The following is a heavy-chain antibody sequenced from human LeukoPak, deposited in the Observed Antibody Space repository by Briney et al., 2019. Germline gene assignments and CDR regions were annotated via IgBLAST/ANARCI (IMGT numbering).Heavy chain of an antibody. V-gene: IGHV3-66*01. CDR2: IYSGGST. CDR1: GFTVSSNY. D-gene: IGHD3-10*01. J-gene: IGHJ4*02. CDR3: ARDPWFGELAPDY. Sequence: GGSLRLSCAASGFTVSSNYMSWVRQAPGKGLEWVSVIYSGGSTYYADSVKGRFTISRDNSKNTLYLQMNGLRAEDTAVYYCARDPWFGELAPDYWGQGTLVTVSS.